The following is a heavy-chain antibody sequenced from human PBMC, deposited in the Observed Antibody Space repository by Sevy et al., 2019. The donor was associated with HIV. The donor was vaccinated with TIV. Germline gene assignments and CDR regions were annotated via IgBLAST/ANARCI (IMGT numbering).Heavy chain of an antibody. CDR2: INPNSGGT. J-gene: IGHJ6*03. CDR3: ARDGALVGIVVVPAAISDFTYYMDV. Sequence: ASVKVSCKASGYTFTGYYMHWVRQAPGQGLEWMGWINPNSGGTNYAQKFQGRVTMTRDTSISTAYMELSRLRSDDTAAYYCARDGALVGIVVVPAAISDFTYYMDVWGKGTTVTVSS. D-gene: IGHD2-2*02. CDR1: GYTFTGYY. V-gene: IGHV1-2*02.